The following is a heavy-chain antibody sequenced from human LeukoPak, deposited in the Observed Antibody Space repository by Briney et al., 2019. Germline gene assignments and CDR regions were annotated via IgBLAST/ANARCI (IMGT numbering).Heavy chain of an antibody. CDR2: IYYSGST. V-gene: IGHV4-39*07. Sequence: SETLSLTCTVSGGSISSSSYYWGWIRQPPGKGLEWIGSIYYSGSTYYNPSLKSRVTISVDTSKNQFSLKLSSVTAADTAVYYCARVVHYSSSWYRHFNWFDPWGQGTLVTVSS. D-gene: IGHD6-13*01. CDR1: GGSISSSSYY. J-gene: IGHJ5*02. CDR3: ARVVHYSSSWYRHFNWFDP.